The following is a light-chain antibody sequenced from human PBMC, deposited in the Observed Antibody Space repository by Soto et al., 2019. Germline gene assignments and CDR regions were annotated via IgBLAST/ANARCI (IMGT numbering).Light chain of an antibody. Sequence: EIVLTQSPGTLSLSPGERATLSCRASQSVSNNYLAWYQQKPGQAPRLLIYDASNRATGIPARFSGSGSGTDFTLTINSLQSEDFAVYYCQPYNNWQLTFLGGTMV. CDR1: QSVSNNY. CDR2: DAS. J-gene: IGKJ4*01. V-gene: IGKV3D-20*02. CDR3: QPYNNWQLT.